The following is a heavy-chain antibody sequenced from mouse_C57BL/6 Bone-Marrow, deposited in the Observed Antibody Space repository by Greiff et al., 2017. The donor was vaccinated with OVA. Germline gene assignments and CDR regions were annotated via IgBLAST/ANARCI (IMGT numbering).Heavy chain of an antibody. CDR1: GYAFTNYL. Sequence: VQLVESGAELVRPGTSVKVSCKASGYAFTNYLIEWVKQRPGQGLEWIGVINPGSGGTNYNEKFKGKATLTADKSSSTAYMQLSSLTSEDSAVYFCARGDLGYDGYYEMFAYGGQGTLVTVSA. D-gene: IGHD2-3*01. V-gene: IGHV1-54*01. J-gene: IGHJ3*01. CDR2: INPGSGGT. CDR3: ARGDLGYDGYYEMFAY.